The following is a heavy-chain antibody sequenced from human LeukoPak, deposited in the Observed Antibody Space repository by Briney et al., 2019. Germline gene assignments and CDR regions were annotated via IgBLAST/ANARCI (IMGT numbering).Heavy chain of an antibody. CDR1: GGSVSSGSYY. Sequence: SETLSLTCTVSGGSVSSGSYYWSWIRQPPGKGLECIGYIYYSGSTNYNPSLKSRVTISVDTSKNQFSLKLSSVTAADTAVYYCARGVTTVTTFFDYWGQGTLVTVSS. CDR3: ARGVTTVTTFFDY. CDR2: IYYSGST. V-gene: IGHV4-61*01. D-gene: IGHD4-17*01. J-gene: IGHJ4*02.